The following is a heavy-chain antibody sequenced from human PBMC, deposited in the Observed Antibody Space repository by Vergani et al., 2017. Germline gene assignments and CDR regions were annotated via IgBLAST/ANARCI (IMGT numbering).Heavy chain of an antibody. V-gene: IGHV3-30*02. Sequence: QVQLVESGGGVVQPGGSLRLSCAASGFTFSSCGMHWVRQAPGKGLEWVAFIRYDGGNKYFADSVKGRFTISRDNSKNTLYLQMNSLRAEDTAVYYCAKDTSARVAYAFDIWGQGTMVTVSS. CDR2: IRYDGGNK. J-gene: IGHJ3*02. CDR3: AKDTSARVAYAFDI. D-gene: IGHD3-16*01. CDR1: GFTFSSCG.